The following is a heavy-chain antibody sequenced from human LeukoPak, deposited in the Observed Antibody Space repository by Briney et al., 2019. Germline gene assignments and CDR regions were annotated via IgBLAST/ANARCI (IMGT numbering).Heavy chain of an antibody. CDR2: IRPDGRDK. CDR3: SGRDSSRNPWAY. V-gene: IGHV3-7*01. J-gene: IGHJ4*02. D-gene: IGHD2-2*01. Sequence: GGSLRLSCAASGFTFNTFWMNWVRLAPGRGLEWLANIRPDGRDKYYVDSVRGRFTISRDNGKHLVYLEMNSLRLEDTAVYYCSGRDSSRNPWAYWGQGTLVSVSS. CDR1: GFTFNTFW.